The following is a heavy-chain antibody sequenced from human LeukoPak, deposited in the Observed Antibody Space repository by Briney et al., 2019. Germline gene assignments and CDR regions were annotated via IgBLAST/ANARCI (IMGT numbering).Heavy chain of an antibody. CDR1: GFTFSSYA. D-gene: IGHD5-12*01. CDR3: ASSRGYSGYDPIDY. CDR2: ISYDGSNK. J-gene: IGHJ4*02. V-gene: IGHV3-30-3*01. Sequence: GRSLRLSCAASGFTFSSYAMHWVRQAPGKGLEWVAVISYDGSNKYYADSVKGRFTISRDNSKNTLYLQMNSLRAEDTAMYYCASSRGYSGYDPIDYWGQGTLVTVSS.